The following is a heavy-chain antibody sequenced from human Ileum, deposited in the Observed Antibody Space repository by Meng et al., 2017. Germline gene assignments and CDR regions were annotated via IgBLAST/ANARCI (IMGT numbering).Heavy chain of an antibody. Sequence: QVHVGESGPGLVTPSGTLSLTCAVPGGSISSSNWWSWVRQPPGKGLEWIGEIYHSGSTNYNPSLKSRVTISVDKSKNQFSLKLSSVTAADTAVYYCASLRYNWNYSADYWGQGTLVTVSS. CDR3: ASLRYNWNYSADY. CDR2: IYHSGST. CDR1: GGSISSSNW. D-gene: IGHD1-7*01. J-gene: IGHJ4*02. V-gene: IGHV4-4*02.